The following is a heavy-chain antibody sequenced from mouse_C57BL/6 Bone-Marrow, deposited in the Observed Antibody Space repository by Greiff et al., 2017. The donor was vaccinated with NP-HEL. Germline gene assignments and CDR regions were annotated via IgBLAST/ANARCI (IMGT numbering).Heavy chain of an antibody. Sequence: EVQLVESGGGLVQPGGSLKLSCAASGFTFSDYYMYWVRQTPEKRLEWVAYISNGGGSTYYPDTVKGRFTISRDNAKNTLYLQMSRLKSEDTARYYCARRYYDYDVMDYWGQGTSVTVSS. D-gene: IGHD2-4*01. CDR2: ISNGGGST. CDR3: ARRYYDYDVMDY. J-gene: IGHJ4*01. V-gene: IGHV5-12*01. CDR1: GFTFSDYY.